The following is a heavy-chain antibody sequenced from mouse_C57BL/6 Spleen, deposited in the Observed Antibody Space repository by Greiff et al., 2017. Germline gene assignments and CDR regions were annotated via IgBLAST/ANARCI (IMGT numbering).Heavy chain of an antibody. CDR3: AREDDYGSSYDC. CDR1: GYTFTSYW. J-gene: IGHJ2*01. Sequence: QVQLQQPGAELVRPGTSVKLSCKASGYTFTSYWMHWVKQRPGQGLEWIGVIDPSDSYTNYNQKFKGKATLTVDTSSSTAYMQLSSLTSEDSAVYYCAREDDYGSSYDCWGQCTTLTVSS. D-gene: IGHD1-1*01. V-gene: IGHV1-59*01. CDR2: IDPSDSYT.